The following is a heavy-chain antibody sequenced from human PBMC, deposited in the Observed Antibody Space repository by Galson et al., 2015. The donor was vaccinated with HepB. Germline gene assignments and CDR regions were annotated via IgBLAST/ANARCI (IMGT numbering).Heavy chain of an antibody. Sequence: SVKVSCKASGYTFTGYYMHWVRQAPGQGLEWMGWINPNSGGTNYAQKFQGWVTMTRDTSISTAYMELSRLRSDDTAVYYCARARIDYGGNIPLDYWGQGTLVTVSS. CDR3: ARARIDYGGNIPLDY. D-gene: IGHD4-23*01. CDR2: INPNSGGT. CDR1: GYTFTGYY. J-gene: IGHJ4*02. V-gene: IGHV1-2*04.